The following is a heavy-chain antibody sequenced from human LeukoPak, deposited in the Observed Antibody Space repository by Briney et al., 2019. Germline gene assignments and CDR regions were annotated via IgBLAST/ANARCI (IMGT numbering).Heavy chain of an antibody. Sequence: GGSLRLSCAVSGFTFSSYYMSWIRQAPGKGLEWIAYISSSGSTKVYADSVRGRFTISRDNAKNTVYLQMNSLRAEDTAVYYCAREKSLWGQGTLVTVSS. CDR2: ISSSGSTK. V-gene: IGHV3-11*01. J-gene: IGHJ4*02. CDR3: AREKSL. CDR1: GFTFSSYY.